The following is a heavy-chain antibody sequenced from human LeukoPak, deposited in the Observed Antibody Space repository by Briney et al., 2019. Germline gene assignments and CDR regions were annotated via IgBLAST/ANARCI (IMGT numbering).Heavy chain of an antibody. Sequence: SETLSLTCAVYGGSFSGYYWNWIRQPPGKGLEWIGEISHSGSTNYNPSLKSRVTISIDTSENQFSLKLSSVTAADTAVYYCARDWGYYGMDVWGKGTTVTVSS. CDR1: GGSFSGYY. D-gene: IGHD3/OR15-3a*01. V-gene: IGHV4-34*01. J-gene: IGHJ6*04. CDR2: ISHSGST. CDR3: ARDWGYYGMDV.